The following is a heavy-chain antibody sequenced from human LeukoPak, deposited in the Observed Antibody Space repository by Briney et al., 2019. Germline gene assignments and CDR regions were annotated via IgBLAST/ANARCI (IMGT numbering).Heavy chain of an antibody. Sequence: SETLSLTCTVSGGSISSSSYYWGWIRQPPGKGLEWIGNIYYSGSTYYNPSLKSRVTISVDTSKNQFSLNLSSVTAADTAVYYCARARGQWILGWFDPWGQGTLVTVSS. V-gene: IGHV4-39*01. CDR3: ARARGQWILGWFDP. CDR2: IYYSGST. D-gene: IGHD5-18*01. CDR1: GGSISSSSYY. J-gene: IGHJ5*02.